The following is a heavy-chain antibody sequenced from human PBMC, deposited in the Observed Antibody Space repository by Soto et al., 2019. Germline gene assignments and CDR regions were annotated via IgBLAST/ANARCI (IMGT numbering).Heavy chain of an antibody. Sequence: SETLSLTCTVSGGSISSGYYWTWIRQHPGKGLEWIGYIYYSGSTNYNPSLKSRVTISVDTSKNQFSLKLSSVTAADTAVYYCAGLGAHYGMDVWGQGTTVTVSS. CDR1: GGSISSGYY. D-gene: IGHD3-10*01. J-gene: IGHJ6*02. CDR2: IYYSGST. V-gene: IGHV4-61*01. CDR3: AGLGAHYGMDV.